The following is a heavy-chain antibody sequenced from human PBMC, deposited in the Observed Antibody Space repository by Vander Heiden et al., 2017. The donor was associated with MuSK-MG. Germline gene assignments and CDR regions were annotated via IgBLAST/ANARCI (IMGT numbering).Heavy chain of an antibody. J-gene: IGHJ4*02. Sequence: QVQLLESGGGVVQPGRSLRLSCAASGFTFSSYAMHWVRPAPGKGLEWVAVISYDGSNKYYADSVKGRFTISRDNSKNTLYLQMNSLRAEDTAVYYCARDPAGGYCSGGSCYAFSYFDYWGQGTLVTVSS. V-gene: IGHV3-30-3*01. D-gene: IGHD2-15*01. CDR2: ISYDGSNK. CDR1: GFTFSSYA. CDR3: ARDPAGGYCSGGSCYAFSYFDY.